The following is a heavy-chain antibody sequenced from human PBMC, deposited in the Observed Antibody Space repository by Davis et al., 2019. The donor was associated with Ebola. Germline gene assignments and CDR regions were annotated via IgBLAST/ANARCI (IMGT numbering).Heavy chain of an antibody. J-gene: IGHJ4*02. V-gene: IGHV1-8*01. Sequence: ASVKVSCKASGYTFTSYDINWVRQATGQGLEWMGWMNPNSGNTDYAQKLQGRVTMTTDTSTSTAYMELRSLRSDDTAVYYCARGLWFRELSVDYWGQGTLVTVSS. CDR2: MNPNSGNT. CDR3: ARGLWFRELSVDY. D-gene: IGHD3-10*01. CDR1: GYTFTSYD.